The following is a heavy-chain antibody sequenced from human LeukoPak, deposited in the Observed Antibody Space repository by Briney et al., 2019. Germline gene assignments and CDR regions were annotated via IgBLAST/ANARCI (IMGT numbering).Heavy chain of an antibody. Sequence: GGSLRLSCAASGFTFSSYAMRWVRQAPGKGLEWVAVISYDGSNKYYADSVKGRFTISRDNSKNTLYLQMNSLRAEDTAVYYCARDPVGGYYGMDVWGQGTTVTVSS. CDR1: GFTFSSYA. J-gene: IGHJ6*02. CDR2: ISYDGSNK. V-gene: IGHV3-30*14. CDR3: ARDPVGGYYGMDV. D-gene: IGHD1-26*01.